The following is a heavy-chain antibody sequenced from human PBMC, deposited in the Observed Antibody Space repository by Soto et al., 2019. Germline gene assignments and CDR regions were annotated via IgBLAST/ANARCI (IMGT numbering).Heavy chain of an antibody. CDR3: ARDRGDFGVVIRYAFDI. CDR1: GFTFSSYA. CDR2: ISYDGSNK. D-gene: IGHD3-3*01. J-gene: IGHJ3*02. Sequence: GGSLRLSCAASGFTFSSYAMHWVRQAPGKGLEWVAVISYDGSNKYYADSVKGRFTISRDNSKNTLYLQMNSLRAEDTAVYYCARDRGDFGVVIRYAFDIWGQGTMVTVSS. V-gene: IGHV3-30*04.